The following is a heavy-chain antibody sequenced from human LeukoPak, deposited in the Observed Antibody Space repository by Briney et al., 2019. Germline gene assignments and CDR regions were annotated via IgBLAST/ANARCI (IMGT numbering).Heavy chain of an antibody. CDR3: ARLTKNDSGSFRFGKKKRGYMDV. V-gene: IGHV4-34*01. J-gene: IGHJ6*03. CDR1: GGSFSGYY. CDR2: INHSGST. Sequence: SETLSLTCAVYGGSFSGYYWSWIRQPPGKGLEWIGEINHSGSTNYNPSLKSRVAISVDTSKNQFSLKLSSVTAADTAVYYCARLTKNDSGSFRFGKKKRGYMDVWGKGTTVTISS. D-gene: IGHD3-10*01.